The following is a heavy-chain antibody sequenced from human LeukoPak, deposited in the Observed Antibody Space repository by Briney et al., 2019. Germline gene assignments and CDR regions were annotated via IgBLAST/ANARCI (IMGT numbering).Heavy chain of an antibody. V-gene: IGHV1-8*03. CDR3: AKDLNYGDYAFDAFDI. D-gene: IGHD4-17*01. CDR2: MNPNSGNT. CDR1: GYTFTSYD. Sequence: GASVKVSCKASGYTFTSYDINWVRQATGQGLEWMGWMNPNSGNTGYAQKFQGRVTITRNTSISTAYMELSSLRSEDTAVYYCAKDLNYGDYAFDAFDIWGQGTMVTVSS. J-gene: IGHJ3*02.